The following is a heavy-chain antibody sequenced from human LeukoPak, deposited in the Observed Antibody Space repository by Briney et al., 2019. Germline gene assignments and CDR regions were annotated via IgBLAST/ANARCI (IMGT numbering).Heavy chain of an antibody. D-gene: IGHD3-10*01. CDR3: TTVRGGYYYYMDV. V-gene: IGHV3-15*01. CDR2: IKSKTDGGTT. J-gene: IGHJ6*03. Sequence: ASVRVSCKASGYTFTSYGISWVRQAPGKGLEWVGRIKSKTDGGTTDYAAPVKGRFTISRDDSKNTLYLQMNSLKTEDTAVYYCTTVRGGYYYYMDVWGKGTTVTVSS. CDR1: GYTFTSYG.